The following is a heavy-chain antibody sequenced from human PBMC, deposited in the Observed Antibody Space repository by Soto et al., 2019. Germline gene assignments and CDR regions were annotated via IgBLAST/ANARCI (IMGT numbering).Heavy chain of an antibody. CDR1: GFTFSSYA. J-gene: IGHJ6*02. Sequence: GGSLRLSCAASGFTFSSYAMHWVRQAPGKGLEWVAVISYDGSNKYYADSVKGRFTISRDNSKNTLYLQMNSLRAEDTAVYYCARTIRLQIYGMDVWGQGTTVTVSS. CDR2: ISYDGSNK. V-gene: IGHV3-30-3*01. D-gene: IGHD4-4*01. CDR3: ARTIRLQIYGMDV.